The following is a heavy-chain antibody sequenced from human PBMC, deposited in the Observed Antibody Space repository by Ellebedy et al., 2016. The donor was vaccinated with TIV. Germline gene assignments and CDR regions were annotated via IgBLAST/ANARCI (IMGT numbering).Heavy chain of an antibody. J-gene: IGHJ5*02. D-gene: IGHD3-10*01. CDR2: LYYSGIS. CDR1: GGSISSYY. CDR3: ARQITMVRVSRLDWFDP. V-gene: IGHV4-59*08. Sequence: PSETLSLTCTVSGGSISSYYWSWIRQPPGKGLEWIGYLYYSGISDYNPSLKRRVTISIDTSKNQFSLKLSSVTAADTAVYYCARQITMVRVSRLDWFDPWGQGTLVTVSS.